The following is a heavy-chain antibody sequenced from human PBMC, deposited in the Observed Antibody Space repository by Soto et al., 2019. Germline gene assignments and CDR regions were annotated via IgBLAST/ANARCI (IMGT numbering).Heavy chain of an antibody. CDR1: GYTFTTYC. V-gene: IGHV1-46*01. CDR3: ARQRSDRSGYNGGYNNY. Sequence: QVQLVQSGAEVKKPGASVKVSCKASGYTFTTYCIQWVRQAPGQGLDWMGVISPSGGTTTYAQKFKGRVTMTRDTSTSTVHMELSRLRSEDTAVYYCARQRSDRSGYNGGYNNYWGQGTLVTVSS. J-gene: IGHJ4*02. D-gene: IGHD3-22*01. CDR2: ISPSGGTT.